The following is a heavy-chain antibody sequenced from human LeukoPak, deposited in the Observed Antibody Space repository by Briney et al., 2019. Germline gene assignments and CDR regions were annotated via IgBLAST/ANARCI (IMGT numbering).Heavy chain of an antibody. CDR3: SRENGAFSPFGY. CDR1: GGSISNTNW. J-gene: IGHJ4*02. CDR2: ISLSGLT. D-gene: IGHD3-10*01. Sequence: PSETLSRTCGVSGGSISNTNWWSWVRQPPGQGLEWIGEISLSGLTNYSPSLKSRVTVSLDKSKNHLSLNLTSVTAADTAVYYCSRENGAFSPFGYWGQGTLVTVPS. V-gene: IGHV4-4*02.